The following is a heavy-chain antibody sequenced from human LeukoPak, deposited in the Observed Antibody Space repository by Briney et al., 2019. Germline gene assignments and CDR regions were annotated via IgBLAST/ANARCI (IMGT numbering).Heavy chain of an antibody. J-gene: IGHJ4*02. CDR3: ARFRDGEPGVAIPFDY. CDR2: ISAYNGNT. V-gene: IGHV1-18*01. CDR1: GYTFTSYG. D-gene: IGHD3-3*01. Sequence: ASVKVSCKASGYTFTSYGISWVRQAPGQGLEWMGWISAYNGNTNYAQKLQGRVTMTTDTSTSTAYMELRSLRSDDTAVYYCARFRDGEPGVAIPFDYWGQGTLVTVSS.